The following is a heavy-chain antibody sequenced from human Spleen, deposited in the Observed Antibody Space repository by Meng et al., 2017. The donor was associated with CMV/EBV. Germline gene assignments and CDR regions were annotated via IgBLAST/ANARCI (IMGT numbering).Heavy chain of an antibody. CDR3: ARDRLRFNYYYYDMDV. V-gene: IGHV3-11*04. D-gene: IGHD3-3*01. CDR2: ISSSGSTI. Sequence: GESLKISCAASGFTFSDYYMSWIRQAPGKGLEWVSYISSSGSTIYYADSVKGRFTISRDNSKNTLYLQMNSLRAEDTAVYYCARDRLRFNYYYYDMDVWGQGTTVTVSS. CDR1: GFTFSDYY. J-gene: IGHJ6*02.